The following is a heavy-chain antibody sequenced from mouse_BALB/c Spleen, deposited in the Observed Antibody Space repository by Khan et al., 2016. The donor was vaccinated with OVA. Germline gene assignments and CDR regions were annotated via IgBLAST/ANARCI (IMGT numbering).Heavy chain of an antibody. CDR3: ARGDDYYEDAMDY. CDR1: GFSLTSYG. CDR2: IWAGGST. Sequence: QVQLQQSGPGLVAPSQSLSITCTVSGFSLTSYGIYWVRQPPGKGLEWLGVIWAGGSTNYNSALMSRLSISKDNSKSQVFLKMNSLQTDDTAMYYCARGDDYYEDAMDYWGQGTSVTVSS. V-gene: IGHV2-9*02. D-gene: IGHD2-3*01. J-gene: IGHJ4*01.